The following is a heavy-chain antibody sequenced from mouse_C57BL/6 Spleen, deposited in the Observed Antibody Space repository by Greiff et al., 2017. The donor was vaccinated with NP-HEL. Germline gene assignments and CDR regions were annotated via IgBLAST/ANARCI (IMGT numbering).Heavy chain of an antibody. D-gene: IGHD1-1*01. Sequence: QVQLQQSGPELVKPGTSVKISCKASGYAFSSSWMNWVKQRPGKGLEWIGRIYPGDGDTNHNGKFKGKATLTADKSSSTAYMQLSSLTSDDSAVYFCARDSGSSPDNWGQGTALTVSS. CDR2: IYPGDGDT. CDR1: GYAFSSSW. J-gene: IGHJ2*01. V-gene: IGHV1-82*01. CDR3: ARDSGSSPDN.